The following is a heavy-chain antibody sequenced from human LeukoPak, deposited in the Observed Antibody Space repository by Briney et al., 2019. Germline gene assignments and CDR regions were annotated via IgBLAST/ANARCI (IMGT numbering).Heavy chain of an antibody. V-gene: IGHV3-21*01. J-gene: IGHJ4*02. CDR3: AGGYCSGASCYDYFDY. CDR2: ISSSSAYI. D-gene: IGHD2-15*01. Sequence: KPGGSLRLSCAASGFSFSTYRMNWVRQAPGKGLEWVSSISSSSAYIYHAGSVKGRFTISRDNAKNSLYLQMNSLRAEDTAVYYCAGGYCSGASCYDYFDYWGQGTLVTVSS. CDR1: GFSFSTYR.